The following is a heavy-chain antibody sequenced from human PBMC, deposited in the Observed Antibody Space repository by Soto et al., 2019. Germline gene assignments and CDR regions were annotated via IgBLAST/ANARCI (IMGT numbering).Heavy chain of an antibody. CDR3: TRLEERGCAGDDCYSGFDQ. D-gene: IGHD2-21*02. CDR1: GLIISDSA. V-gene: IGHV3-73*02. Sequence: EVQWVESGGGLVHPGGSLKLSCAASGLIISDSAVHWVRQAPEKGHEWIARIRSQSQTYASAYVASVQGRFTVARDDSENMAYLEMNSLNTDDTDIYYCTRLEERGCAGDDCYSGFDQWVPGAAVTVSA. J-gene: IGHJ4*02. CDR2: IRSQSQTYAS.